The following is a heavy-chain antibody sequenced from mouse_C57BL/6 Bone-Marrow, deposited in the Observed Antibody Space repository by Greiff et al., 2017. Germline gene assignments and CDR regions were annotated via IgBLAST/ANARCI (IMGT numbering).Heavy chain of an antibody. CDR3: ARRGVAPFDY. V-gene: IGHV5-6*01. CDR2: ISSGGSYT. D-gene: IGHD1-1*02. J-gene: IGHJ2*01. Sequence: EVHLVESGGDLVKPGGSLKLSCAASGFTFSSYGMSWVRQTPDKRLEWVATISSGGSYTYYPDSVKGRFTISSDNAKNTLYRQMSILKSEDTAMYYCARRGVAPFDYWGQGTTRTVSS. CDR1: GFTFSSYG.